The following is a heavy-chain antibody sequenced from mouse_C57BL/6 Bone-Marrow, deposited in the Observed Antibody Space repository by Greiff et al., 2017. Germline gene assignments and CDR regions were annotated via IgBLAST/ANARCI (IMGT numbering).Heavy chain of an antibody. J-gene: IGHJ3*01. V-gene: IGHV1-50*01. CDR3: AREDYYYGSGAWFAY. CDR2: IDPSDSYT. Sequence: VQLQQPGAELVKPGASVKLSCKASGYTFTSYWMQWVKQRPGQGLEWIGEIDPSDSYTNYNQKFKGKATLTVDTSSRTAYMQLSSLTTEDSAVYYCAREDYYYGSGAWFAYWGQGTLVTVSA. D-gene: IGHD1-1*01. CDR1: GYTFTSYW.